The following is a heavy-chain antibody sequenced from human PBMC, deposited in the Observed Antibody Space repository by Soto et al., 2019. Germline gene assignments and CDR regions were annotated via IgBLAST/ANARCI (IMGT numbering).Heavy chain of an antibody. CDR2: INASGGST. D-gene: IGHD3-3*01. CDR1: GYTFTSYY. CDR3: ARGIGWWSGSWYDCYGMGV. J-gene: IGHJ6*02. Sequence: VSVKVPGQAFGYTFTSYYIPWVRPAPGQGLVLMVMINASGGSTIYAQKFQGRVTMTTDTSTSTVYMELCSLRSEDTAVYYCARGIGWWSGSWYDCYGMGVWGQGTTVTVSS. V-gene: IGHV1-46*01.